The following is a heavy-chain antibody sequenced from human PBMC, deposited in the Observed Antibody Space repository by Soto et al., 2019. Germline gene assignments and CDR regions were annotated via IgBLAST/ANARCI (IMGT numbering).Heavy chain of an antibody. CDR2: ISGSGGST. J-gene: IGHJ4*02. CDR1: GFTFSSYA. CDR3: AKTITMRTDILRYFDWLSNPVDY. Sequence: GGSLRLSCAASGFTFSSYAMSWVRQAPGKGLEWVSAISGSGGSTYYADSVKGRFTISRDNSKNTLYLQMNSLRAEDTAVYYCAKTITMRTDILRYFDWLSNPVDYWGQGTLVTVSS. D-gene: IGHD3-9*01. V-gene: IGHV3-23*01.